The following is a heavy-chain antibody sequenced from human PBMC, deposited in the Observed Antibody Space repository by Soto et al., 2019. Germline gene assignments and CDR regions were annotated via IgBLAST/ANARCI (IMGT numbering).Heavy chain of an antibody. V-gene: IGHV4-30-4*08. J-gene: IGHJ4*02. Sequence: NPXETLSLTCTVSGGSISSGGYYWSWIREHPGKGLEWVGHIYYTGRTSYNPSLKSRLTISVDTSKNQFSLKLSSVSAADTAVYFCAGDRSNSPDYFDYWGQGTLVTVSS. D-gene: IGHD6-6*01. CDR3: AGDRSNSPDYFDY. CDR1: GGSISSGGYY. CDR2: IYYTGRT.